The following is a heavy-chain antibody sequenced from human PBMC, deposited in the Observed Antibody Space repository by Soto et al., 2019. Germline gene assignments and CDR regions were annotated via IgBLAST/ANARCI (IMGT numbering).Heavy chain of an antibody. Sequence: SQTLSLTCAISGDSVSSNSAAWNWIRQSPSRGLEWLGRTYYRSKWYNDYAVSVKSRITINPDTSKNQFSLQLNSVTPEDTAVYYCARGIDVFHWTYEGLYHRSDPWGQGTLVTGSS. CDR1: GDSVSSNSAA. J-gene: IGHJ5*02. CDR2: TYYRSKWYN. D-gene: IGHD1-7*01. CDR3: ARGIDVFHWTYEGLYHRSDP. V-gene: IGHV6-1*01.